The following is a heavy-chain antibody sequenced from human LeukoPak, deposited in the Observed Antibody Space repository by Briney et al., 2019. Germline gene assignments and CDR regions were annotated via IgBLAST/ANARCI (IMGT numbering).Heavy chain of an antibody. D-gene: IGHD3-10*01. CDR2: ISKTGSIA. CDR1: GFNFSSFA. CDR3: ATESFHY. V-gene: IGHV3-23*01. Sequence: GGSLRLSCVVSGFNFSSFAMNWVRQAPGKGLEWVSIISKTGSIASRADSLKGRFTISRDNSKNTVYLLMNSLRAEDTALYYCATESFHYWGQGTLVAVSS. J-gene: IGHJ4*02.